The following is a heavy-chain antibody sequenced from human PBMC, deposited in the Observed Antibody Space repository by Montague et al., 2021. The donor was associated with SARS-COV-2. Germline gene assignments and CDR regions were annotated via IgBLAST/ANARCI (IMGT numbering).Heavy chain of an antibody. V-gene: IGHV3-30-3*01. CDR1: GFTFSIYA. J-gene: IGHJ4*02. CDR2: VSYDGINK. Sequence: SLRLSCAAAGFTFSIYAMHWVRQAPGKGLEWVPVVSYDGINKYYADSVKGRFTISRDNSKNTLFLQMNSLRAEDTAFYYCARGRGRDYGDSFDYWGQGTLVTVSS. D-gene: IGHD4-17*01. CDR3: ARGRGRDYGDSFDY.